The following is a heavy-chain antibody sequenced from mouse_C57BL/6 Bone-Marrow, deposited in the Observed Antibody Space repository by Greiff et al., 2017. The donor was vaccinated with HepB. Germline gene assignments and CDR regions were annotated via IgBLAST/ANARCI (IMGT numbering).Heavy chain of an antibody. Sequence: VKLQESGAELVRPGTSVKMSCKASGYTFTNYWIGWAKQRPGHGLEWIGDIYPGGGYTNYNEKFKGKATLTADKSSSTAYMQSSSLTSEDSAIYYCARYDDYDRYYAMDYWGQGTSVTVSS. D-gene: IGHD2-4*01. V-gene: IGHV1-63*01. J-gene: IGHJ4*01. CDR2: IYPGGGYT. CDR1: GYTFTNYW. CDR3: ARYDDYDRYYAMDY.